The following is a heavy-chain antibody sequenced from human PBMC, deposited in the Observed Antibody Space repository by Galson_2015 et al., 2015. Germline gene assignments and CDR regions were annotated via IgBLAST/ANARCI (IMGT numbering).Heavy chain of an antibody. J-gene: IGHJ2*01. V-gene: IGHV4-34*01. CDR3: ARGPFGYGYWYFDL. D-gene: IGHD3-10*01. CDR2: INHSGST. CDR1: GGSFSGYY. Sequence: LSLTCAVYGGSFSGYYWSWIRQPPGKGLEWIGEINHSGSTNYNPSLKSRVTISVDTSKNQFSLKLSSVTAADTAVYYCARGPFGYGYWYFDLWGRGTLVTVS.